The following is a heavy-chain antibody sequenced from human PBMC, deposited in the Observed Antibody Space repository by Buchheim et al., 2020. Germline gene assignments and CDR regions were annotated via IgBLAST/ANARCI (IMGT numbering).Heavy chain of an antibody. V-gene: IGHV3-30*18. CDR3: AKDRVTIFGYLDV. J-gene: IGHJ6*02. CDR2: ISYDGSNK. CDR1: GFTFSSYG. Sequence: QVQLVESGGGVVQPGRSLRLSCAASGFTFSSYGMHWVRQAPGKGLEWVAVISYDGSNKYYADSVKGRFTISRDNSKNTLYLQTNSLRAEDTAVYYCAKDRVTIFGYLDVWGQGTT. D-gene: IGHD3-3*01.